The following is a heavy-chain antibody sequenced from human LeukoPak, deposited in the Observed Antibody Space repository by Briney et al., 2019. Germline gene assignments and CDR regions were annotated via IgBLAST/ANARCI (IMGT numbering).Heavy chain of an antibody. CDR1: GGSISSSSYY. CDR3: ARLRGISPFGELFGY. D-gene: IGHD3-10*01. V-gene: IGHV4-39*01. Sequence: SETLSLTCNVSGGSISSSSYYWGWIRQPPGKGLEWIGSIYYSGSTYYSPSLKSRVTISVDTSKNQFSLKLSSVTAADTAVYYCARLRGISPFGELFGYWGQGTLVTVSS. CDR2: IYYSGST. J-gene: IGHJ4*02.